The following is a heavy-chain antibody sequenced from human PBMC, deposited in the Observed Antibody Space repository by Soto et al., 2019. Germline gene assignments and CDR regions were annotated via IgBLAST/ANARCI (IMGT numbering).Heavy chain of an antibody. Sequence: EVQLLESGGGLVQPGGSLRLSCVGSGFTFINYAMNWVRQAPGKGLEWVSGISGGGDRTFDANSVKGLFTMSTHNFMNTAKFQMHSLRADDPAVYYCVRKVLSSTVRPDYWYFVLWGRGTLVTVSS. CDR2: ISGGGDRT. V-gene: IGHV3-23*01. CDR3: VRKVLSSTVRPDYWYFVL. J-gene: IGHJ2*01. CDR1: GFTFINYA. D-gene: IGHD3-9*01.